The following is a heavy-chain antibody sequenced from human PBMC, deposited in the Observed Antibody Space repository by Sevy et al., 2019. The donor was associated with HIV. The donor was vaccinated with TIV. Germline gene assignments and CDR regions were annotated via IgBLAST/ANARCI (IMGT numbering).Heavy chain of an antibody. V-gene: IGHV3-11*01. CDR1: GFTFSDYY. CDR3: ATDEGAYYYYYGMDV. J-gene: IGHJ6*02. CDR2: ISSSGSTI. Sequence: GGSLRLSCAASGFTFSDYYMSWIRRAPGKGLEWVSYISSSGSTIYYADSVKGRFTISRDNAKNSLYLQMNSLRAEDTAVYYCATDEGAYYYYYGMDVWGQGTTVTVSS.